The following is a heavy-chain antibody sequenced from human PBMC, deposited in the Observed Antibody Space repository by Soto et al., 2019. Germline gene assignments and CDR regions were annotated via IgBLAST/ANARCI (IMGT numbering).Heavy chain of an antibody. CDR2: IYYSGST. CDR3: AKSHSSSWYYFDY. D-gene: IGHD6-13*01. CDR1: GGSVSSGSYY. Sequence: PSETLSLTCTVSGGSVSSGSYYWSWIRQPPGKGLEWIGYIYYSGSTNYNPSLKSRVTISVDNSKNTLYLQMDSLRAEDTALYYCAKSHSSSWYYFDYWGQGTLVTVSS. J-gene: IGHJ4*02. V-gene: IGHV4-61*01.